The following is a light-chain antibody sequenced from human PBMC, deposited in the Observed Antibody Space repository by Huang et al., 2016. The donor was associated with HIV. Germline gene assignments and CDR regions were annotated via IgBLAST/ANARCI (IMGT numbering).Light chain of an antibody. V-gene: IGKV3-15*01. Sequence: EIVMTQSPATLSVSPGERATLSCRASQNITRLAWYQHKPGQAPRLLNYDASSRATGVPARFSGGGSGTDFTLTVSSLQSDEFALYYCQQYDDWPPWTFGQGTQVDMK. CDR2: DAS. J-gene: IGKJ1*01. CDR3: QQYDDWPPWT. CDR1: QNITR.